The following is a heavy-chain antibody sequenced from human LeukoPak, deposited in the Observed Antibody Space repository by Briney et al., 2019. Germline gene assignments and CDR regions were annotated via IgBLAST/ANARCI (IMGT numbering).Heavy chain of an antibody. CDR1: GFTFSSYA. V-gene: IGHV3-30*03. J-gene: IGHJ4*02. D-gene: IGHD3-22*01. CDR3: ARDTNSYYSDSSGYYPGWVDY. Sequence: SGGSLRLSCAASGFTFSSYAMSWVRQAPGKGLEWVAVISYDGSNKYYADSVKGRFTISRDNSKNTLYLQMNSLRAEDTAVYYCARDTNSYYSDSSGYYPGWVDYWGQGTLVTVSS. CDR2: ISYDGSNK.